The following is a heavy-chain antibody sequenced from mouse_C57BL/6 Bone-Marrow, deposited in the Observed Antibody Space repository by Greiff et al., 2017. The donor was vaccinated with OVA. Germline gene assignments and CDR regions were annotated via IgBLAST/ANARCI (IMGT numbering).Heavy chain of an antibody. CDR2: IRSKSNNYAT. D-gene: IGHD2-12*01. J-gene: IGHJ1*03. CDR1: GFSFNTYA. CDR3: VRDSFYWYFDV. Sequence: EVKLMESGGGLVQPKGSLKLSCAASGFSFNTYAMNWVRQAPGKGLEWVARIRSKSNNYATYYADSVKDRFTISRDDSESMLYLQMNNLKTEDTAMYYCVRDSFYWYFDVWGTGTTVTVSS. V-gene: IGHV10-1*01.